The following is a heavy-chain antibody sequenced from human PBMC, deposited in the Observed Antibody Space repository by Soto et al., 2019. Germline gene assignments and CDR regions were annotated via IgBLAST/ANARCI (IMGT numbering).Heavy chain of an antibody. D-gene: IGHD3-3*01. CDR3: ARGGGVGVAGSAAFDM. V-gene: IGHV1-2*02. CDR1: GYPVTAYY. J-gene: IGHJ3*02. Sequence: QLHLVQSGAVVKKPGASVTVSCSASGYPVTAYYMHWVRQAPGRGLEWMGGINPATGAAKYTQTFQGRVTMTRDTPTGTVFMEPSGRPSGDTAVFYCARGGGVGVAGSAAFDMWGQGTLVTVSS. CDR2: INPATGAA.